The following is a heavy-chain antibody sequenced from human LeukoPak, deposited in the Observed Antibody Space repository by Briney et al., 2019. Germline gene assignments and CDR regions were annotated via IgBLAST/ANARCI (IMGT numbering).Heavy chain of an antibody. CDR2: INPSGGST. V-gene: IGHV1-46*01. D-gene: IGHD3-22*01. J-gene: IGHJ4*02. CDR3: ARSPYYYDSSGYYYGDY. Sequence: GASVKVSCKASGYTFTSYYMHWVRQAPGQGLEWMGIINPSGGSTSYAQKFQSRVTMTRDTSTSTVYMELSSLRSEDTAVYYCARSPYYYDSSGYYYGDYWGQGTLVTVSS. CDR1: GYTFTSYY.